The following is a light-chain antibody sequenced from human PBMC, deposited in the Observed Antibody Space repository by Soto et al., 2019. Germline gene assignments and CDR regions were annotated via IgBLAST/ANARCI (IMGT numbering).Light chain of an antibody. CDR3: QQYYGTPLT. Sequence: DIAMTQSPDSRSVSLGERATINCKSSRPLLYSSNNKTYLAWYQLKPGQPPKLLINWASARESGVPDRFSGAGSGTDFTLTISSLEAEDVAVYYCQQYYGTPLTFGGGTRVQIK. CDR2: WAS. J-gene: IGKJ4*01. V-gene: IGKV4-1*01. CDR1: RPLLYSSNNKTY.